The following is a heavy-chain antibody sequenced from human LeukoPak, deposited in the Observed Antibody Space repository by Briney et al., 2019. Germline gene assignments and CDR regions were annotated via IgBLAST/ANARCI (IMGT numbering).Heavy chain of an antibody. CDR2: ISGGGGST. J-gene: IGHJ4*01. CDR1: GFTFSSYA. D-gene: IGHD4-17*01. V-gene: IGHV3-23*01. Sequence: GGSLRLSCAASGFTFSSYAMSWVRQAPGKGLEWVSAISGGGGSTYYADSVKGRFTISRDNAKNSLYLQLNSLRSEDTALYYCSTEPRSLLYWGHGTLVTVSS. CDR3: STEPRSLLY.